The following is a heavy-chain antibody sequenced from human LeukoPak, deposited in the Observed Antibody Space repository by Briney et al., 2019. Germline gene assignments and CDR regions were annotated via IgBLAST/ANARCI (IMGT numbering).Heavy chain of an antibody. CDR2: INPNSGGT. J-gene: IGHJ4*02. V-gene: IGHV1-2*02. Sequence: ASVKVSCKASGYTFTGYYMHWVRQAPGQGLEWMGWINPNSGGTNYAQKLQGRVTMTTDTSTSTAYMELRSLRSDDTAVYYCARDKYSSGWPDYWGQGTLVTVSS. D-gene: IGHD6-19*01. CDR1: GYTFTGYY. CDR3: ARDKYSSGWPDY.